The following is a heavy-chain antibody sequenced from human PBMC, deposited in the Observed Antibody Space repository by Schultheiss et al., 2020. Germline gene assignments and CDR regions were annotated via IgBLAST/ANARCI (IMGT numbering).Heavy chain of an antibody. CDR2: IYYSGST. CDR3: ARYCDFWSAARYLDV. D-gene: IGHD3-3*01. CDR1: GGSISSISGRSYY. J-gene: IGHJ6*02. Sequence: SETLSLTCTVSGGSISSISGRSYYWGWIRQPPGKGLEWIGSIYYSGSTNYNPSLKSRVTISVDTSKNQFSLKLSSVTAADTAVYYCARYCDFWSAARYLDVWGQGTTVTVSS. V-gene: IGHV4-39*07.